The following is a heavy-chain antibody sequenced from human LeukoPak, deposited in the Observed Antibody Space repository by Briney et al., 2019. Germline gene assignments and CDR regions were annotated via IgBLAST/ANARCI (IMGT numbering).Heavy chain of an antibody. CDR2: ISGSGGST. CDR1: GLAFSTYS. J-gene: IGHJ3*02. Sequence: GGSLRLSCAASGLAFSTYSMSWVRQAPGKGLYWVSGISGSGGSTYYADSVKGRFTISRDNSKNTLYLQMNSLRAEDTAVYYCAKGITYYDSSGYYYPPHAFDIWGQGTMVTVSS. D-gene: IGHD3-22*01. CDR3: AKGITYYDSSGYYYPPHAFDI. V-gene: IGHV3-23*01.